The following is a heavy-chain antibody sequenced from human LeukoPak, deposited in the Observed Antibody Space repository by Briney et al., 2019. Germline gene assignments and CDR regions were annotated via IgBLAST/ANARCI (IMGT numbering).Heavy chain of an antibody. CDR1: GYTFTSYG. J-gene: IGHJ4*02. D-gene: IGHD1-26*01. V-gene: IGHV1-18*01. CDR2: ISAYNGNT. CDR3: ARDPRGNWELLGD. Sequence: ASVKVSCKASGYTFTSYGFSWVGQAPGQGLEWMGWISAYNGNTNYARKLQGRVTMTTDTSTSTAYMELRSLRSDDTAVYYCARDPRGNWELLGDWGQGTLVTVSS.